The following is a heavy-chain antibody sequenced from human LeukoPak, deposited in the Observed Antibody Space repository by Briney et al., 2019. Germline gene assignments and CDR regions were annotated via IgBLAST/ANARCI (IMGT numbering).Heavy chain of an antibody. V-gene: IGHV3-7*01. J-gene: IGHJ4*02. CDR3: ASRGPYDSSGYYMGSFDY. D-gene: IGHD3-22*01. Sequence: GGSLRLSCAASGFTFSSYWMSWVRQAPGKGLEWVANIKQDGSEKYYVDSVKGRFTISRDNAKNSLYLQMNSLRAEDTAVYYCASRGPYDSSGYYMGSFDYWGQGTLVTVSS. CDR2: IKQDGSEK. CDR1: GFTFSSYW.